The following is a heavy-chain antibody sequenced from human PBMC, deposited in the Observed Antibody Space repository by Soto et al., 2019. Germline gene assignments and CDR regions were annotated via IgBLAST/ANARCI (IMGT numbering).Heavy chain of an antibody. D-gene: IGHD3-9*01. CDR2: IYYSGNT. CDR1: GGSISSSSYY. Sequence: SETLSLTCTVSGGSISSSSYYRGWIRQPPGKGLEWIGYIYYSGNTYYNPSLKSRVMISVDTSKNQFSLNLSSVTAADTAVYYCASGYYDILTGRDTKYYFDYWGQGALVTVS. CDR3: ASGYYDILTGRDTKYYFDY. J-gene: IGHJ4*02. V-gene: IGHV4-30-4*08.